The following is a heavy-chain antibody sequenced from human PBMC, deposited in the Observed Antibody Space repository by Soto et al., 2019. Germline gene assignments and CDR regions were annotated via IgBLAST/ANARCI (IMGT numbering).Heavy chain of an antibody. Sequence: GASVKVSCKTSGYTFTSFHMHWVRQAPGQGLEWLGVINPTTNRATYSQNLQGRVTMTRDTFTSTVYMELNSLRSEDTAVYYCAREALHYYNGMDVWGQGTPVTVSS. CDR1: GYTFTSFH. CDR2: INPTTNRA. CDR3: AREALHYYNGMDV. J-gene: IGHJ6*02. V-gene: IGHV1-46*01.